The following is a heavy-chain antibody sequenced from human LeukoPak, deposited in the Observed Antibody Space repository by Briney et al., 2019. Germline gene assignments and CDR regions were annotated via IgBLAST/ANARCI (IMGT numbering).Heavy chain of an antibody. J-gene: IGHJ4*02. CDR1: GGTFSSYA. D-gene: IGHD2-2*01. CDR3: ARDSPLGYCSSTSCSPDC. Sequence: ASVKVSCKASGGTFSSYAISWVRQAPGQGLEWMGGIIPIFGTANYAQKFQGRVTITTDESTSTAYMELSSLRSEDTAVYYCARDSPLGYCSSTSCSPDCWGQGTLVTVSS. V-gene: IGHV1-69*05. CDR2: IIPIFGTA.